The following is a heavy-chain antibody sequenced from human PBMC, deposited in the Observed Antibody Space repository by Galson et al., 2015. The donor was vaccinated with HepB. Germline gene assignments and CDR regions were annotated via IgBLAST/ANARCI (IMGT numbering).Heavy chain of an antibody. D-gene: IGHD5-12*01. CDR1: GYSSSTYW. CDR2: IYAGDSDT. J-gene: IGHJ4*02. CDR3: ARRGGSGYGAIDY. V-gene: IGHV5-51*01. Sequence: QSGAEVKKPGESLKISCKASGYSSSTYWIDWVRQMPGKGLEWMGIIYAGDSDTRYSPSFQGQVTISADKSTNSAYLQWSSLKASDTAIYYCARRGGSGYGAIDYGGRGTLVTVSS.